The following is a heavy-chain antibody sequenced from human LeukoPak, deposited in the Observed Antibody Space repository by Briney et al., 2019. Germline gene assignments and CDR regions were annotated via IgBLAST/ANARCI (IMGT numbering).Heavy chain of an antibody. CDR2: INHSGGT. V-gene: IGHV4-34*01. J-gene: IGHJ4*02. D-gene: IGHD3-22*01. Sequence: SETLSLTCAVYGGSFSGFYWSWIRQPPGKGLEWIGDINHSGGTNYIPSLKSRVTISVDTSKNQFSLKLTSVTAADTAVYYCARGPPDNDSSGYYKTDYFDYWGQGTLVTVSS. CDR3: ARGPPDNDSSGYYKTDYFDY. CDR1: GGSFSGFY.